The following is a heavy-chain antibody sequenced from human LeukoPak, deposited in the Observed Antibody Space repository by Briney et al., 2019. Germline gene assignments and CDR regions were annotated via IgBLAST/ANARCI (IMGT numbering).Heavy chain of an antibody. CDR2: ISYDGSNK. Sequence: PGGSLRLSCAASGFTFSSYGMHWVRQAPGKGLEWVAVISYDGSNKYYADSVKGRFTISRDNSKNTLYLQMNSLRAEDTAVYYCAKDGGYCSSTSCYWPPGYYYYMDVWGKGTTVTVPS. CDR1: GFTFSSYG. J-gene: IGHJ6*03. V-gene: IGHV3-30*18. D-gene: IGHD2-2*01. CDR3: AKDGGYCSSTSCYWPPGYYYYMDV.